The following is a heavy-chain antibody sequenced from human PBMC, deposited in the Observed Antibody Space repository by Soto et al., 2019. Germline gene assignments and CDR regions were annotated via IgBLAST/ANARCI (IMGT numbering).Heavy chain of an antibody. CDR3: ARAMLGYCSSTSCYERYGMDV. CDR1: GGSISSGGYS. Sequence: PSETLSLTCTVSGGSISSGGYSWSWIRQPPGKGLEWIGYIYHSGSTYYNPSLKSRVTISVDRSKNQFSLKLSSVTAADTAVYYCARAMLGYCSSTSCYERYGMDVWGQGTTVTVSS. J-gene: IGHJ6*02. D-gene: IGHD2-2*01. V-gene: IGHV4-30-2*01. CDR2: IYHSGST.